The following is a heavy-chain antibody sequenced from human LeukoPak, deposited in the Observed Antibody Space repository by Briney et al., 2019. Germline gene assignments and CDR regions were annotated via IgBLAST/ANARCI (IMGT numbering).Heavy chain of an antibody. CDR3: AKATTGYYFKSPFDY. Sequence: PGGSLRLSCAASXXXXSXXXXXXVXXXPXKXXXXLXXXSGSGGSTYYADSVKGRCTISRDNSKNTLYLQMNSLRAEDTAVYYCAKATTGYYFKSPFDYWGQGTLVTVSS. J-gene: IGHJ4*02. CDR1: XXXXSXXX. D-gene: IGHD3-9*01. CDR2: XSGSGGST. V-gene: IGHV3-23*01.